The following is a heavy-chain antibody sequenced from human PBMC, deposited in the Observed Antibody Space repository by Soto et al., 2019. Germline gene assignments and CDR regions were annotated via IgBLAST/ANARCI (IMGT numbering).Heavy chain of an antibody. V-gene: IGHV3-33*06. CDR3: ENENYGAGSFDY. CDR2: IWYDGSNK. CDR1: GFTFRSYG. Sequence: QVQMVESGGGVVQPGRSLRLSCAASGFTFRSYGMHWVRQAPGTGLEWVAVIWYDGSNKYYADSVKGRFNIARDNSKNSLNLQMNSLRAEDTAVYYCENENYGAGSFDYWGQGTLVTVSS. J-gene: IGHJ4*02. D-gene: IGHD3-10*01.